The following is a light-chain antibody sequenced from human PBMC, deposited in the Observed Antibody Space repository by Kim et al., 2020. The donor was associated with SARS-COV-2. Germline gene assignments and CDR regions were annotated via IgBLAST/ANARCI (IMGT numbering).Light chain of an antibody. CDR2: LNTDGSH. CDR3: QTWGTGFRV. J-gene: IGLJ3*02. CDR1: SGHSSYA. V-gene: IGLV4-69*01. Sequence: SVKLTCTLSSGHSSYAIAWHQQQPEKGPRFLMHLNTDGSHTKGDGIPDRFSGSSSGAERYLVISSLQSEDEADYYCQTWGTGFRVFGGGTQLTVL.